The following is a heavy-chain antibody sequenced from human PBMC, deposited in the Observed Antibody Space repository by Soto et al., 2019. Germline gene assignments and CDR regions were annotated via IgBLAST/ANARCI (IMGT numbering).Heavy chain of an antibody. CDR3: ARERTAAGYYYYGMDV. V-gene: IGHV4-30-4*01. CDR1: GGSISSGDYY. J-gene: IGHJ6*02. CDR2: IYYSGST. D-gene: IGHD6-13*01. Sequence: QVQLQESGPGLVKPSQTLSLTCTVSGGSISSGDYYWSWIRQPPGKGLEWIGYIYYSGSTYYNPSLKSRVNISVDTSKNQFSLKLSSVTAADTAVYYCARERTAAGYYYYGMDVWGQGTTVTVSS.